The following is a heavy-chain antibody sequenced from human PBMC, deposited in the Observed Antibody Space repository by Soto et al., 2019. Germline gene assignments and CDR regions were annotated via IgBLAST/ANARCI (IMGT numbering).Heavy chain of an antibody. J-gene: IGHJ6*02. V-gene: IGHV3-48*02. D-gene: IGHD3-3*01. CDR1: GFTFSSYS. CDR2: ISSSSSTI. Sequence: GGSLRLSCAASGFTFSSYSMNWVRQAPGKGLEWVSYISSSSSTIYYADSVKGRFTISRDNAKNSLYLQMNSLRDEDTAVYYCARDNAGDWSGYYYYYGMDVWGQGTTVTVSS. CDR3: ARDNAGDWSGYYYYYGMDV.